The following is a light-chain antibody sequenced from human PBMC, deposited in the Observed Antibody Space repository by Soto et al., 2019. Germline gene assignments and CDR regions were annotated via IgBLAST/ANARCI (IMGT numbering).Light chain of an antibody. J-gene: IGLJ3*02. CDR3: QSYDSSLSGWV. Sequence: QSVLTQPPSVSGAPGQRVTISWTGSSSNIGAGYGVHWYQQLPGTAPKLLIYGNSNRPSGVPDRFSGSKSGTSASLAITGLQAEDEADYYCQSYDSSLSGWVSGGGTQLTVL. CDR2: GNS. V-gene: IGLV1-40*01. CDR1: SSNIGAGYG.